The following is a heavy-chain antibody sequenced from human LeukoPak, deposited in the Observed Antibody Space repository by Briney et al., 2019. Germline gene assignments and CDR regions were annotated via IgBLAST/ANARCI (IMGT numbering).Heavy chain of an antibody. J-gene: IGHJ4*02. D-gene: IGHD3-3*01. CDR1: GHSFTSYW. CDR3: ARSLEGLHDLTYSAGLYFDY. Sequence: GESLKISCEGSGHSFTSYWIGWVHQMPGKGLEWMGIIYPGDSNTRYSPSFQGQVTISADKSIGTAYLQWSSLKASDTAMYYCARSLEGLHDLTYSAGLYFDYWGQGTLVTVSS. V-gene: IGHV5-51*07. CDR2: IYPGDSNT.